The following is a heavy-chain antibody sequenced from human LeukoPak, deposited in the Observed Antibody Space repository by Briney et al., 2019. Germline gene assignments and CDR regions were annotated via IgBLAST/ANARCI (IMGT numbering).Heavy chain of an antibody. CDR2: INPNSGDT. V-gene: IGHV1-2*02. CDR3: ARGPYTVTTPKANDY. CDR1: GYTFTGYY. J-gene: IGHJ4*02. Sequence: GASVKVSCKASGYTFTGYYMYWVRRAPGQGLEWMGWINPNSGDTYYAQSFQGRVTMTRDTSISTAYLELSRLRSDDTALYYCARGPYTVTTPKANDYWGQGTLVTVSS. D-gene: IGHD4-11*01.